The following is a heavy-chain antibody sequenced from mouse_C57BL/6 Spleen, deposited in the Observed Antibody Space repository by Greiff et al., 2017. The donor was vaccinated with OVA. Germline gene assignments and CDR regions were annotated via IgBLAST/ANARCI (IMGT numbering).Heavy chain of an antibody. V-gene: IGHV1-80*01. Sequence: QVQLMKSGAELVKPGASVKISCKASGYAFSSYWMNWVKQRPGKGLEWIGQIYSGDGDTNYNGKFKGKATMTADKSSSTAYMQRSSLTSEDSAVYFSTRVYYDSGAYWGQGTLVTVSA. CDR1: GYAFSSYW. CDR2: IYSGDGDT. D-gene: IGHD1-1*01. CDR3: TRVYYDSGAY. J-gene: IGHJ3*01.